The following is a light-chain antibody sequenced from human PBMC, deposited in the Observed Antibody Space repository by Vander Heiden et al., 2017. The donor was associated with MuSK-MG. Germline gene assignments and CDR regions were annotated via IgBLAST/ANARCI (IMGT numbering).Light chain of an antibody. CDR1: SSDVGGYDY. CDR2: DVR. Sequence: QSALTQPASVSGSPGQSVTISCTGTSSDVGGYDYVSWYQQHPGKTPKLMIYDVRKRAPGVSKSFSGSKAGNTASPTIPGLQGGGGAYYFCNPFSNSNTQVFGGGTKLTVL. CDR3: NPFSNSNTQV. J-gene: IGLJ2*01. V-gene: IGLV2-14*03.